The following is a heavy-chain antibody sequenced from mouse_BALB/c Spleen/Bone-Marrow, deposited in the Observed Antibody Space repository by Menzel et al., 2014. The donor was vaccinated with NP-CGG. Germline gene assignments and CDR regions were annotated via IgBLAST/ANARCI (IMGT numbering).Heavy chain of an antibody. D-gene: IGHD2-3*01. V-gene: IGHV5-6-3*01. Sequence: DVKLVESGGGLVQPGGSLKLSCAASGFTFSSYGMSWVRQTPDKRLELVATINSSGGSTYYPDSVKGRFTISRDNAKNTLYLQMSSLKSEDTAMYYCARDGYYVFYAMDYWGQGTSVTVSS. J-gene: IGHJ4*01. CDR3: ARDGYYVFYAMDY. CDR1: GFTFSSYG. CDR2: INSSGGST.